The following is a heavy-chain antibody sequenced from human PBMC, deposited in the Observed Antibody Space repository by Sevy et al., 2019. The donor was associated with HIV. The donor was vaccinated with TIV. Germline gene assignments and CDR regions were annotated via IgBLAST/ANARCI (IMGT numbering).Heavy chain of an antibody. CDR1: GGSFSGYY. Sequence: SETLSLTCAVYGGSFSGYYWSWIRQPPGKGLEWIGEINHSGSTNYNPSLKSRVTIPVDTSKNQFSLKLSSVTAADTAVYYCARGQRGEMATILLNYFDYWGQGTLVTVSS. D-gene: IGHD5-12*01. CDR2: INHSGST. V-gene: IGHV4-34*01. CDR3: ARGQRGEMATILLNYFDY. J-gene: IGHJ4*02.